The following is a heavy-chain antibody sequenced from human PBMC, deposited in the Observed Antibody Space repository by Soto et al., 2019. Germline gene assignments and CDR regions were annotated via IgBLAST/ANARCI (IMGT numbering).Heavy chain of an antibody. CDR2: IYYSGST. D-gene: IGHD4-17*01. CDR3: DRIGLTTALL. V-gene: IGHV4-30-4*01. Sequence: QVQLQESGPGLVKPSQTLSLTCTVSGGSINSGDYYWSWIRQPPGKGLEWIGYIYYSGSTYYNPPLRSRVTISIDTSKNHFFLNLSSVTAADTAVYYCDRIGLTTALLWGQGTLVTVSS. J-gene: IGHJ4*02. CDR1: GGSINSGDYY.